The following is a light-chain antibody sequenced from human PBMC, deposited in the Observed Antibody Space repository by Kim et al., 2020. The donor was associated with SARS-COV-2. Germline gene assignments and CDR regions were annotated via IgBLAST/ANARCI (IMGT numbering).Light chain of an antibody. J-gene: IGKJ1*01. V-gene: IGKV1-5*03. Sequence: ASVGDRVTITCRASQGISRSLDWYQQKLGEPPKLLIFQASSLESGVPSRYSGSGSGTEFTLTISSLQPDDCATYYCQQYGSYWTFGQGTKVDIK. CDR1: QGISRS. CDR3: QQYGSYWT. CDR2: QAS.